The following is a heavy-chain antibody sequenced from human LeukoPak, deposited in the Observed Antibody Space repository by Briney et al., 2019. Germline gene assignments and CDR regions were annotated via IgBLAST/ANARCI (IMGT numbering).Heavy chain of an antibody. CDR1: GYTFTSYA. CDR3: ARGGSSWYLYFQH. V-gene: IGHV1-3*02. D-gene: IGHD6-13*01. J-gene: IGHJ1*01. CDR2: SNAGNGNT. Sequence: GASVKVSCKASGYTFTSYAMHWVRQAPGQRLEWMGWSNAGNGNTKYSQEFQGRVTMTRNTSISTAYMELSSLRSEDTAVYYCARGGSSWYLYFQHWGQGTLVTVSS.